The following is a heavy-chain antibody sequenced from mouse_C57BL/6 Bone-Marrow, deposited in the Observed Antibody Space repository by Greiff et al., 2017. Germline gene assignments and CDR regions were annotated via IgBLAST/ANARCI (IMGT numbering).Heavy chain of an antibody. CDR1: GFTFSSYA. V-gene: IGHV5-9-1*02. J-gene: IGHJ4*01. CDR3: TREGTGSYAMDY. Sequence: EVHLVESGEGLVKPGGSLKLSCAASGFTFSSYAMSWVRQTPEKRLEWVAYISSGGDYIYYADTVKGRFTISRDNARNTLYLQMSSLKSEDTAMYYCTREGTGSYAMDYWGQGTSVTVSS. D-gene: IGHD4-1*01. CDR2: ISSGGDYI.